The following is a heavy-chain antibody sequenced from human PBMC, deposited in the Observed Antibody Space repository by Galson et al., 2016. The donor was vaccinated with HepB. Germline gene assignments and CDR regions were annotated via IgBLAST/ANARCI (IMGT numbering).Heavy chain of an antibody. CDR2: LSSRFGTI. CDR1: GFTFSTYS. J-gene: IGHJ4*02. V-gene: IGHV3-48*01. Sequence: SLRLSCAASGFTFSTYSMNWVRQRPGKALEWLSHLSSRFGTIFYADSVKGRFTSSRDNGTNAVFLQLNGLRADETALYYCARGLEQPVGHFDVWGQGTLVTVSS. D-gene: IGHD1/OR15-1a*01. CDR3: ARGLEQPVGHFDV.